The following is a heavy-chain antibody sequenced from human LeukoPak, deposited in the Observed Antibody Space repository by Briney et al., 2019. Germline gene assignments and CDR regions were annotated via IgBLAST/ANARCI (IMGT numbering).Heavy chain of an antibody. Sequence: SETLSLTCTVSGGSISSSSYYWGWIRQPPGKGLEWIGSIYYSGSTYYNPSLKSRVTISVDTSKNQFSLKLSSVTAADTAVYYCARRRYSYGNYYYYMDVWGKGTTVTISS. CDR1: GGSISSSSYY. D-gene: IGHD5-18*01. V-gene: IGHV4-39*07. CDR3: ARRRYSYGNYYYYMDV. CDR2: IYYSGST. J-gene: IGHJ6*03.